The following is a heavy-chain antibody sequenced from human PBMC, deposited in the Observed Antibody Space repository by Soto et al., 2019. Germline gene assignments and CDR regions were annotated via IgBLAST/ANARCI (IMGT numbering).Heavy chain of an antibody. J-gene: IGHJ5*02. CDR2: ITSDGKSK. Sequence: GGSLRLSCAASGFTFSNHWMHWVRQRPAEGLVWVSRITSDGKSKAYADSVKGRFAISRDNAKNTLYLQMNGLTAEDTAVYYCARESGDWPLNWFDPWGQGTLVTVSS. V-gene: IGHV3-74*01. CDR3: ARESGDWPLNWFDP. D-gene: IGHD2-21*02. CDR1: GFTFSNHW.